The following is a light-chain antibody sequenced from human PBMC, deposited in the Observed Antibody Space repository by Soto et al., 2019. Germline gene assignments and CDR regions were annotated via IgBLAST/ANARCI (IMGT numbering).Light chain of an antibody. Sequence: DIQITQSPSTLSASVGDRVAITCRASQSISVWLAWYAQKAGKAPNLLIYKASRLESGVPSRFSGSGAETEFTLTISGLQPGDSATYYCQQYNSYSPTFGQGTKVDIK. CDR3: QQYNSYSPT. V-gene: IGKV1-5*03. J-gene: IGKJ1*01. CDR2: KAS. CDR1: QSISVW.